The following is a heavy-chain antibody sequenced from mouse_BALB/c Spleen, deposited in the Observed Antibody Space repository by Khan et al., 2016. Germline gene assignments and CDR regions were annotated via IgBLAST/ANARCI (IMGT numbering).Heavy chain of an antibody. CDR2: INPDSSTI. CDR1: GFDFSRYW. V-gene: IGHV4-1*02. D-gene: IGHD1-1*02. J-gene: IGHJ2*02. Sequence: EVQLLESGGGLVQPGGSLKLSCAASGFDFSRYWMNWVRQAPGKGLEWIGEINPDSSTINYTPYLKDKSIITRDNAKKTLYLQLSKVRSEDTALYYCSRLFYYGASDYWGQGTSLTVSS. CDR3: SRLFYYGASDY.